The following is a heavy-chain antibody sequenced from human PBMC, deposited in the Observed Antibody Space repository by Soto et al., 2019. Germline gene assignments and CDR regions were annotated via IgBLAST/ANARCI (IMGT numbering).Heavy chain of an antibody. CDR1: GYTFTSYA. CDR3: AGYSGYDSRYYYYGMDV. D-gene: IGHD5-12*01. J-gene: IGHJ6*02. Sequence: ASVKFSCKASGYTFTSYAMHWVRQAPGQRLEWMGWINAGNGNTKYPQKFQGRVTITRDTSASTAYMELSSLRSEDTAVYYCAGYSGYDSRYYYYGMDVWGQGATVTVSS. CDR2: INAGNGNT. V-gene: IGHV1-3*01.